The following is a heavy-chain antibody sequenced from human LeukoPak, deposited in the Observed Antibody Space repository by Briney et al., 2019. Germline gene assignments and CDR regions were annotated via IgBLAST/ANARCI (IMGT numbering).Heavy chain of an antibody. Sequence: SETLSLTCAVYGGSFSGYYWSWIRQPPGKELEWIGEINHSGSTNYNPSLKSRVTISVDTSKNQFSLQLSSVTAADTAVYYCARAYLVVVAVKHAFDIWGQGTMVTVSS. J-gene: IGHJ3*02. V-gene: IGHV4-34*01. D-gene: IGHD2-15*01. CDR3: ARAYLVVVAVKHAFDI. CDR1: GGSFSGYY. CDR2: INHSGST.